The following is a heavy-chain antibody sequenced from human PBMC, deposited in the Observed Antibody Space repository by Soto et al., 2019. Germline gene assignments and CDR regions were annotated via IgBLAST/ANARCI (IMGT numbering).Heavy chain of an antibody. CDR1: GGSISSGDYY. D-gene: IGHD1-26*01. V-gene: IGHV4-30-4*01. CDR3: ARDEGSYLAFDY. J-gene: IGHJ4*02. Sequence: SETLSLTCTVSGGSISSGDYYWSWIRQPPGKCLEWIGYIYYSGSTYYNPSLKSRVTISVDTSKNQFSLKLSSVTAADTAVYYCARDEGSYLAFDYWGQGTLVTVS. CDR2: IYYSGST.